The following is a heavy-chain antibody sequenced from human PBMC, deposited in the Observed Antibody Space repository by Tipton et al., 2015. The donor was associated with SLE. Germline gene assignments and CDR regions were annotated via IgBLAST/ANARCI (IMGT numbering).Heavy chain of an antibody. CDR3: ARRYYYDSSGFYFDY. CDR1: GGSISGHY. J-gene: IGHJ4*02. CDR2: IHYSGST. V-gene: IGHV4-59*08. D-gene: IGHD3-22*01. Sequence: LRLSCTVSGGSISGHYWNWIRHPPGRGLEWIGYIHYSGSTNYNPSLKSRVTLSVDTSKNQFSLRLSSVTAADTAVYYCARRYYYDSSGFYFDYWGQGSLVTVSS.